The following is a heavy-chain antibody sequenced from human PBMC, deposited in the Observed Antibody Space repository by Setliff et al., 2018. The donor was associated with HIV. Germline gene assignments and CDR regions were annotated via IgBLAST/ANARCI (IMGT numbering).Heavy chain of an antibody. J-gene: IGHJ4*02. CDR2: IKSKTDGGTA. CDR1: GFTFSNAW. Sequence: GGSLRLSCAASGFTFSNAWMSWVRQAPGKGLEWVGRIKSKTDGGTADYAAPVKGRFTISRDDSKSTLHLELNNLRPEDTAVYYCARDGGGYNYGSVRYFDYWSQGTLVTVSS. D-gene: IGHD5-18*01. CDR3: ARDGGGYNYGSVRYFDY. V-gene: IGHV3-15*01.